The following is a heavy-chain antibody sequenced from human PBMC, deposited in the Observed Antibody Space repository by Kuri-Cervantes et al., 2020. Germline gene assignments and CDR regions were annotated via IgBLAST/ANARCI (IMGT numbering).Heavy chain of an antibody. CDR2: INAGNGNT. J-gene: IGHJ3*01. CDR3: ARGYFDWLSLGDAFDF. Sequence: ASVTVSCKACGYPFTNYAMHWVRQAPGQRLEWMGWINAGNGNTKYSQKFQGRFTITRETSASTAYMELSSLRSEDTAVYYCARGYFDWLSLGDAFDFWGQGTMVTVSS. V-gene: IGHV1-3*01. CDR1: GYPFTNYA. D-gene: IGHD3-9*01.